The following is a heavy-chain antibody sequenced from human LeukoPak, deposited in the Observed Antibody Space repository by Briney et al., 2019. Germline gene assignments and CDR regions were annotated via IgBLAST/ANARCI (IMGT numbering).Heavy chain of an antibody. V-gene: IGHV3-21*01. CDR2: ISSGSSYI. CDR3: ARVLEYSSSSYPGRGV. CDR1: GFTFSSSR. D-gene: IGHD6-6*01. J-gene: IGHJ6*02. Sequence: GSLRLSCAASGFTFSSSRMNWVRQAPGKGLEWVASISSGSSYIYYADSVKGRFTISRDNAKKSLYLQMNSLRAEDTALYYCARVLEYSSSSYPGRGVWGQGTPVTVSS.